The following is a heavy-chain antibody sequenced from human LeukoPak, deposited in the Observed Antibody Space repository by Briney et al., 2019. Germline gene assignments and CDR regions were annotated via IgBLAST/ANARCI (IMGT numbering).Heavy chain of an antibody. Sequence: SQTLSLTCTVSGGSISSGGYYWSWIRQHPGKGLEWIGYIYYSGSTYYNPSLKSRVTISVDTSKNQFSLKLSSVTAADTAVYYCARRDLTGSDAFDIWGQGTMVTVS. CDR3: ARRDLTGSDAFDI. CDR1: GGSISSGGYY. V-gene: IGHV4-31*03. J-gene: IGHJ3*02. D-gene: IGHD1-14*01. CDR2: IYYSGST.